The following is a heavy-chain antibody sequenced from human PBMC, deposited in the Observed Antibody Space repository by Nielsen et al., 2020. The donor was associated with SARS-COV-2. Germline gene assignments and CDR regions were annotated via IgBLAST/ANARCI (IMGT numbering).Heavy chain of an antibody. V-gene: IGHV3-23*01. CDR3: ANDFGDCGSSTCRPK. J-gene: IGHJ4*02. Sequence: GESLKISCAASGFTFNTYAMSWIRQAPGKGLEWISATSGGGTNSFYADSVKGRFTISRDNSNHTLYLQLTNLRAEDTAVYYCANDFGDCGSSTCRPKWGQGSRITVSS. D-gene: IGHD2-2*01. CDR1: GFTFNTYA. CDR2: TSGGGTNS.